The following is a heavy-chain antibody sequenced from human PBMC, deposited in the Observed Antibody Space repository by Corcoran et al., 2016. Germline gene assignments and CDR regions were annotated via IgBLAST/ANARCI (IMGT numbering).Heavy chain of an antibody. J-gene: IGHJ4*02. Sequence: HVQLQQWGAGLLKPSETLSLTCAVYGGSFSGYYWSWIRQPPGKGLEWIGEINHSGSTNYNPSLKSRVTISGDTSKNQFSLKLSSVTAADTAVYYCAGRPYCSGGSCYSIDYWGQGTLVTVSS. CDR1: GGSFSGYY. V-gene: IGHV4-34*01. CDR2: INHSGST. D-gene: IGHD2-15*01. CDR3: AGRPYCSGGSCYSIDY.